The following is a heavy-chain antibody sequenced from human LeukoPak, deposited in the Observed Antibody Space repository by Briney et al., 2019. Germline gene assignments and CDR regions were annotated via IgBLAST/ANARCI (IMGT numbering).Heavy chain of an antibody. J-gene: IGHJ5*02. V-gene: IGHV4-38-2*01. D-gene: IGHD6-13*01. CDR3: ARKYSYTSSWLS. CDR1: GYSISSGYY. CDR2: IYHSGST. Sequence: SETLSLTCAVSGYSISSGYYWGWIRQPPGKGLELIGSIYHSGSTYYNPSLKSRVTISVDTSKNQFSLKLSSVTAADTAVYYCARKYSYTSSWLSWGQGTLVTVSA.